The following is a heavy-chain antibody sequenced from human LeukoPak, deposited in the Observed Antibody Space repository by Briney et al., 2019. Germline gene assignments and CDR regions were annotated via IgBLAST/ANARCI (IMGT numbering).Heavy chain of an antibody. D-gene: IGHD2-2*01. CDR1: GSPFTRYR. CDR3: ARHGQYCSSTSCRIGGWFDP. J-gene: IGHJ5*02. Sequence: GGSRQISGQGSGSPFTRYRIGGGRGLPGKGGERMGIIYTGESDTKKSPSLQGQVTISADKSIRTAYLQWSSLKASDTAMYYCARHGQYCSSTSCRIGGWFDPWGQGTLVTVSS. CDR2: IYTGESDT. V-gene: IGHV5-51*01.